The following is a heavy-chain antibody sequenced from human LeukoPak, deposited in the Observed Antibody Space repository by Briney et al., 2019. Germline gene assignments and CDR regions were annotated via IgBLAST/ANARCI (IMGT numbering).Heavy chain of an antibody. CDR2: IYYSGST. J-gene: IGHJ3*02. Sequence: KSSETLSLTCTVSGGSISSSSYYWGWIRHPPGKGLEWIVGIYYSGSTYYNPSLKSRVTISVDTSNNQFSMTLSSVTAEDTAVYYCASPVQLLWFGELYNYHAFDIWGQGTMVTVSS. V-gene: IGHV4-39*01. CDR1: GGSISSSSYY. D-gene: IGHD3-10*01. CDR3: ASPVQLLWFGELYNYHAFDI.